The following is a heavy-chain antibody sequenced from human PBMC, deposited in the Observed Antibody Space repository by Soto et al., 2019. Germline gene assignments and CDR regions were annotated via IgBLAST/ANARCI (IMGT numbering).Heavy chain of an antibody. CDR3: AAEALSGADCYFFEY. J-gene: IGHJ4*02. CDR1: GFNLTNYE. CDR2: IRGSSNNI. Sequence: EVKLLETGGGSVQPGGSLRLSCAVSGFNLTNYEMNWVRQVPGKGLEWISKIRGSSNNIYYADSVKGRFTISRDNANNLLFLQMNSLRAEDTAFYYCAAEALSGADCYFFEYWGQGTLVTVSS. D-gene: IGHD2-21*02. V-gene: IGHV3-48*03.